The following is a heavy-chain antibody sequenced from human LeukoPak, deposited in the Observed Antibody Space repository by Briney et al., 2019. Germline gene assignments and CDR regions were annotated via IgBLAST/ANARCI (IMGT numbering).Heavy chain of an antibody. CDR2: IYYSGST. CDR3: ARATWSNVDY. CDR1: GGSISSYY. D-gene: IGHD2-8*01. V-gene: IGHV4-59*01. J-gene: IGHJ4*02. Sequence: SSETLCLTCTVSGGSISSYYWSWIRQPPGKELEWIGYIYYSGSTNYNPSLKSRVTISVDTSKNQFSLKLSSVTAADTAVYYCARATWSNVDYWGQGTLVTVSS.